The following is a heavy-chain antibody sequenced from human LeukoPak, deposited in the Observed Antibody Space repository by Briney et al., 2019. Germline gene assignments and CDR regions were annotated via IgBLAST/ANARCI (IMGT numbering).Heavy chain of an antibody. Sequence: PGGSLRLSCAASGFTFSSYGMHWVRQAPGKGLEWVAVISYDGSNKYYADSVKGRFTISRDNSKNTLYLQMNSLRAEDTAVYYCAKLSIGELDYWGQGTLVTVSS. CDR3: AKLSIGELDY. CDR1: GFTFSSYG. D-gene: IGHD3-10*01. J-gene: IGHJ4*02. CDR2: ISYDGSNK. V-gene: IGHV3-30*18.